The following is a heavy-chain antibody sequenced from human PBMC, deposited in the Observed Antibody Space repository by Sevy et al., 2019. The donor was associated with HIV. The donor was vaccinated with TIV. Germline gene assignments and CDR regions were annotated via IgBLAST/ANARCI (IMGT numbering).Heavy chain of an antibody. CDR3: AKGLRGGWNYENYFDY. CDR1: GFTFSSYA. CDR2: ISGSGGST. J-gene: IGHJ4*02. Sequence: GGSLRLSCAASGFTFSSYAMSWVRQAPGKGLEWVSAISGSGGSTYYADSVKGRFTISRDNSKNTLYLQMNSLRAEDTAVYYCAKGLRGGWNYENYFDYWGQGTLVTVSS. D-gene: IGHD1-7*01. V-gene: IGHV3-23*01.